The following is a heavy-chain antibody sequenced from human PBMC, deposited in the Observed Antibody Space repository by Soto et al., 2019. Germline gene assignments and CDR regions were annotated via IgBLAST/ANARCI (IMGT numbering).Heavy chain of an antibody. J-gene: IGHJ6*02. CDR2: ISAAGDP. V-gene: IGHV3-13*05. CDR1: GFTFRNYD. CDR3: ARTDREFYGLDV. Sequence: EVQLVEAGGGLVQPGGSLRLSCEASGFTFRNYDMHWVRQGTGKGLAWVSGISAAGDPDYADSVEGRFTISRENAQNAFFLQMNSLRVGDTAVYYCARTDREFYGLDVWGQGTTVIVSS.